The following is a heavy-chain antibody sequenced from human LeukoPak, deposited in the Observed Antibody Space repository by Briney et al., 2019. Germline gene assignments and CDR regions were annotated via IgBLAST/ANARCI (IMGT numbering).Heavy chain of an antibody. CDR3: AKDGRCSTTNCYGYMDV. Sequence: GGSLRLSCVASGFPLDNHAMRWIRQAPGKGLEWVSLISGDGGGTSSADSLKGRFTISRDNSKNSLYLQMNSLTTDDTALYYCAKDGRCSTTNCYGYMDVWGKGTTVTVSS. CDR1: GFPLDNHA. CDR2: ISGDGGGT. V-gene: IGHV3-43*02. D-gene: IGHD2-2*01. J-gene: IGHJ6*03.